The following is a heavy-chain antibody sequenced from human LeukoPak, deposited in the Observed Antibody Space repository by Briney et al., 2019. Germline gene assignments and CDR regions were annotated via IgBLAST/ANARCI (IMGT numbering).Heavy chain of an antibody. Sequence: AGTLRLSCAASGFTFSSYAMSWVRQAPGKGLEWVASLSSSGDDTYYADSVKGRFTISRNDSRHVLYLQSYCLRADHTGVYYCAKIGPYLYFDLGRRSTLVSVPS. J-gene: IGHJ2*01. V-gene: IGHV3-23*01. CDR2: LSSSGDDT. CDR3: AKIGPYLYFDL. CDR1: GFTFSSYA.